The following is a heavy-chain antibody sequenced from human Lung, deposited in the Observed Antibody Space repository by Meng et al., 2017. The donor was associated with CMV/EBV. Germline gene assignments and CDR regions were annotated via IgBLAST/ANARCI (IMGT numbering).Heavy chain of an antibody. CDR3: ARDGRGKAAAYIYYYYGMDV. Sequence: GGALEIPRRGSGYSFTSHCIGWVRQMPGKGLEWMGIIYPGYSDTRYSPSFEGQVTISADKSISTAYLQWSSLKAADTAMYYCARDGRGKAAAYIYYYYGMDVWGQGTTVTVSS. J-gene: IGHJ6*02. V-gene: IGHV5-51*01. CDR2: IYPGYSDT. CDR1: GYSFTSHC. D-gene: IGHD6-13*01.